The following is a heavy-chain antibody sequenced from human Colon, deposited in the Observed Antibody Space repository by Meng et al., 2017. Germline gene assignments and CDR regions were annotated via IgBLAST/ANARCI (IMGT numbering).Heavy chain of an antibody. V-gene: IGHV4-61*03. D-gene: IGHD4-17*01. Sequence: QGQLHESGPGLVRPSETLSLTCTVSGASVSSDSHYWSWIRQSPGKGLEWIGYIYYTGNTNYNPSLASRVSMSLDTSKNHFSLHLTSVTAADTAIYYCARVNGDFDEAWFDPWGQGTLVTVSS. J-gene: IGHJ5*02. CDR1: GASVSSDSHY. CDR3: ARVNGDFDEAWFDP. CDR2: IYYTGNT.